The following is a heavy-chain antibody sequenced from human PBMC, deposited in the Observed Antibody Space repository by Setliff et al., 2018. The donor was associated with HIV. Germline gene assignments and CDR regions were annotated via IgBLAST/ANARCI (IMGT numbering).Heavy chain of an antibody. CDR3: VRHRSAVAGTRIGYCYYMDV. Sequence: AGESLKISCEASGYTFTNYWIGWVRQTPGKGLEWMGIIYPGDSDIIYSPSFQGQVTISADKSITTAYLQWSSLKASDTAIYYCVRHRSAVAGTRIGYCYYMDVWGKGTTVTVSS. CDR2: IYPGDSDI. CDR1: GYTFTNYW. J-gene: IGHJ6*03. V-gene: IGHV5-51*01. D-gene: IGHD6-19*01.